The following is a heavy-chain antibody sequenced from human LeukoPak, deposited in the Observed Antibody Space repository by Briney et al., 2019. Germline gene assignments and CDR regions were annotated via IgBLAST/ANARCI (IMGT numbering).Heavy chain of an antibody. CDR3: ARVPMIVVVITTDYYMDV. V-gene: IGHV4-34*01. D-gene: IGHD3-22*01. Sequence: KASETLSLTCAVYGGSFSGYYWSWIRQPPGKGLEWIGEINHSGSTNYNPSLKSRVTISVDTSKNQFSLKLSSVTAADTAVYYCARVPMIVVVITTDYYMDVWGKGTTVTVSS. CDR1: GGSFSGYY. CDR2: INHSGST. J-gene: IGHJ6*03.